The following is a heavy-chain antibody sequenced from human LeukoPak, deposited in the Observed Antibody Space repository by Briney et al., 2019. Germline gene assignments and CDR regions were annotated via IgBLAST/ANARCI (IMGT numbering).Heavy chain of an antibody. V-gene: IGHV3-49*03. D-gene: IGHD2-2*01. CDR1: GFTFGDYA. Sequence: GGSLRLSCTASGFTFGDYAMSWFRQAPGKGLEWVGFIRSKAYGGTTEYAASVKGRFTISRDDSKSIAYLQMNSLKTEDTAVYYCTRYHPPHCSSTSCFPSGYWGQGTLVTVSS. CDR3: TRYHPPHCSSTSCFPSGY. J-gene: IGHJ4*02. CDR2: IRSKAYGGTT.